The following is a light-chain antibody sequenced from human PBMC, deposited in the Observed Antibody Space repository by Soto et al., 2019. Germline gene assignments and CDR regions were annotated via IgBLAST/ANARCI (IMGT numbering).Light chain of an antibody. CDR1: SSDVGDYDY. CDR3: CSYAGSNNIL. Sequence: QSVLTQPRSVSGSPGQSVTISCTVTSSDVGDYDYVSWYQQHPGKAPKLMIYDVTKRPSGVPDRFSGSKSGNTASLTISGLQAEDEADYYCCSYAGSNNILFGGGTKVTVL. V-gene: IGLV2-11*01. CDR2: DVT. J-gene: IGLJ2*01.